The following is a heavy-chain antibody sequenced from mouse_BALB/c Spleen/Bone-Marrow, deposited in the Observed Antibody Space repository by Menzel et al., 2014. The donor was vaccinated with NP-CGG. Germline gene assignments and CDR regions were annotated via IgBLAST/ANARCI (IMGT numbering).Heavy chain of an antibody. CDR1: GYTFTSYW. Sequence: LQQSGSDLVRPGASVKLSCKASGYTFTSYWIHWMKQRPGQGLEWIGNIYPGSGSTNYDEYFKSKATLTVDTSSGTAYMQLSSLTSEDSAVYYCTRGGRPPFAYWGQGTLVTVSA. CDR2: IYPGSGST. V-gene: IGHV1S22*01. CDR3: TRGGRPPFAY. D-gene: IGHD2-12*01. J-gene: IGHJ3*01.